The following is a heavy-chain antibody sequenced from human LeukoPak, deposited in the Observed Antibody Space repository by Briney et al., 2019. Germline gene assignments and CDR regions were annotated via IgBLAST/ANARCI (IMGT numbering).Heavy chain of an antibody. CDR1: GFTFSSYA. CDR2: ISGSGGST. J-gene: IGHJ4*02. V-gene: IGHV3-23*01. Sequence: PGGSLRLSCAASGFTFSSYAMSWVRQAPGKGLEWVSAISGSGGSTYYADSVKGRFTISRDDSKNTLYLQMNSLRAEDTAVYYCAKDTFGSGSSFDYWGQGTLVTVSS. CDR3: AKDTFGSGSSFDY. D-gene: IGHD3-10*01.